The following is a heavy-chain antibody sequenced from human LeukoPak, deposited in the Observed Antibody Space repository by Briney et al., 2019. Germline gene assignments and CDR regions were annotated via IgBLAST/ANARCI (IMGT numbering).Heavy chain of an antibody. CDR1: GGSINSGDYY. Sequence: SSETLSLTCSVSGGSINSGDYYWSWIRQPPGKGLEWIGHISYSGSSYYNPSLKSRLIISLDTSKNQFSLKLSSVTAADTAVYYCARGIYCSSTNCYHFNWLDPWGQGNLVTVSS. CDR3: ARGIYCSSTNCYHFNWLDP. J-gene: IGHJ5*02. V-gene: IGHV4-30-4*01. D-gene: IGHD2-2*01. CDR2: ISYSGSS.